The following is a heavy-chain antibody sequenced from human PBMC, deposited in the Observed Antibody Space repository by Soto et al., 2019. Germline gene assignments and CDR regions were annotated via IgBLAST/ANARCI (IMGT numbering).Heavy chain of an antibody. CDR3: ARGIRWFGHTWGMDV. CDR2: INHSGST. Sequence: QVQLQQWGAGLLKPSETLSLTCAVYGGSFSGYYWSWIRQPPGKGLEWIGEINHSGSTNYNPSLKSRVTISVDTSKNQFSLKLSSVTAADTAVYYCARGIRWFGHTWGMDVWGQGTTVTVSS. J-gene: IGHJ6*02. D-gene: IGHD3-10*01. CDR1: GGSFSGYY. V-gene: IGHV4-34*01.